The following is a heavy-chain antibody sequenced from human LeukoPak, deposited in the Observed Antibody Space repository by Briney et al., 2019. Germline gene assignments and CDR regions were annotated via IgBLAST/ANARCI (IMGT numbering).Heavy chain of an antibody. J-gene: IGHJ4*02. V-gene: IGHV4-39*01. CDR1: GGSISSSSYY. CDR3: ARYIPTSTQRWLQPIRG. Sequence: SETLSLTCTVSGGSISSSSYYWGWIRQPPGKGLEWIGSIYYSGSTYYNPSLKSRVTISVDTSKNQFSLKLSSVTAADTAVYYCARYIPTSTQRWLQPIRGWGQGTLVTVSS. D-gene: IGHD5-24*01. CDR2: IYYSGST.